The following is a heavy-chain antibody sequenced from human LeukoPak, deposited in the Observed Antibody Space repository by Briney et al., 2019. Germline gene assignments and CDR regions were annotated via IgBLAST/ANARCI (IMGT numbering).Heavy chain of an antibody. V-gene: IGHV3-33*01. CDR3: ARDLRGIHDY. CDR1: GFTFSSYG. Sequence: HPGGSLRLSCAASGFTFSSYGMHWVRQAPGKGLEWVAVIWYDGSNKYYADSVKGRFTISRDNARNTLYLQMHSLRVEDTAVYYCARDLRGIHDYWGQGTLVTVSS. D-gene: IGHD3-16*01. CDR2: IWYDGSNK. J-gene: IGHJ4*02.